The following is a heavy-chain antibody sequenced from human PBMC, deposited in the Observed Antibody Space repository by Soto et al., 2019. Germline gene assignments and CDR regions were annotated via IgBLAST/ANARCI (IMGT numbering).Heavy chain of an antibody. CDR2: ISTYNGDT. J-gene: IGHJ4*02. CDR3: ARDPPTRSGSPTFDY. CDR1: GYTFTSYG. D-gene: IGHD3-22*01. V-gene: IGHV1-18*01. Sequence: ASVKVSCKASGYTFTSYGISWVRQAPGQGLEWLGWISTYNGDTNYAQKLQGRVTMTTDTSTSTAYMELRSLRSDDTAVYYCARDPPTRSGSPTFDYWGQGTLVTVYS.